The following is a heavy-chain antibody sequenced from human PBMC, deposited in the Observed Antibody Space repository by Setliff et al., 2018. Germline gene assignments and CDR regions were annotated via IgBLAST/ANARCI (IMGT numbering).Heavy chain of an antibody. D-gene: IGHD3-10*01. CDR2: IYFGGST. V-gene: IGHV4-39*01. J-gene: IGHJ4*02. CDR1: GDSISSSSYF. CDR3: ARGRSLLWFGDPGIDY. Sequence: SETLSLTCTVSGDSISSSSYFWGWIRQPPGKGLECIGTIYFGGSTYYNPSLKSRVTIFVDTSRNQFSLNLNSVTAADTAVYYCARGRSLLWFGDPGIDYWGQGTLVTVSS.